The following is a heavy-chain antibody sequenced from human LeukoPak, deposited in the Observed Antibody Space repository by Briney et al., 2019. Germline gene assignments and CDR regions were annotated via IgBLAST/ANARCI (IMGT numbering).Heavy chain of an antibody. D-gene: IGHD2-15*01. CDR2: IQDDGVEK. CDR3: ARGYAAIPD. V-gene: IGHV3-7*01. J-gene: IGHJ4*02. CDR1: GFTFSSYG. Sequence: QSGGSLRLSCAASGFTFSSYGMHWVRQAPGKGLEWVANIQDDGVEKNYVESVKGRFIISRDNAKDSLFLQMSSLRDEDTALYYCARGYAAIPDWGQGTLVTVSS.